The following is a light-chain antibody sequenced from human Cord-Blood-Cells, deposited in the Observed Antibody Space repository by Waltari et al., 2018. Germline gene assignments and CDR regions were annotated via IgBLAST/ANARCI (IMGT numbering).Light chain of an antibody. V-gene: IGKV1-33*01. CDR3: QQYDNLPS. CDR1: QDISNY. CDR2: DAS. J-gene: IGKJ4*01. Sequence: DIQMTQSPSSLSASVGDRVPITCQASQDISNYLNWYQQKPGKAPKLLIYDASNLETGVPSRFSGSGSWTDFTFTISSLQPEDIATYYCQQYDNLPSFGGGTKVEIK.